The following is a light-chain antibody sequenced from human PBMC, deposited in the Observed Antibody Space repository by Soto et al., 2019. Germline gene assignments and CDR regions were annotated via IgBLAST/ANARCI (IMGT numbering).Light chain of an antibody. CDR2: EGT. J-gene: IGLJ2*01. Sequence: QSALTQPASVSGSPGQSITISCTGTSSDVGSYNLVSWYQQHPGKAPKLIIYEGTNRPSGVSNRFSGSKSGNTASPTISGLQAEDEAHYYCSSYAGRVVFGGGTKLTVL. CDR1: SSDVGSYNL. V-gene: IGLV2-23*01. CDR3: SSYAGRVV.